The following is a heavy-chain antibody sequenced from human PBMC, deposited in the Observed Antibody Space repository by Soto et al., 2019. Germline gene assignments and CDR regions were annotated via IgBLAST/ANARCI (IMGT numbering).Heavy chain of an antibody. J-gene: IGHJ1*01. CDR1: GDTVTKYG. CDR3: ARAIRIAVAGKET. D-gene: IGHD6-19*01. V-gene: IGHV1-18*01. CDR2: ISFYNGHT. Sequence: QVQLVQSGGEVKKPGASVKVSCKASGDTVTKYGISWVRQAPGQGLEWLGWISFYNGHTNYALKFQDRITFTTYTFISTAFIDLMRLTSDHTAVYYSARAIRIAVAGKETWGQGTLVTVSS.